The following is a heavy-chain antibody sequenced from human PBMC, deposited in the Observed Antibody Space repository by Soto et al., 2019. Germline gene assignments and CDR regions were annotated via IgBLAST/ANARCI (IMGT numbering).Heavy chain of an antibody. CDR3: ARESYSAQPYDFWSGYSNYYYYYGMDV. J-gene: IGHJ6*02. CDR2: IIPIFGTA. CDR1: GGTFSSYA. V-gene: IGHV1-69*13. Sequence: SVKVSCKASGGTFSSYAISWVRQAPGQGLEWMGGIIPIFGTANYAQKFQGRVTITADESTSTAYMELSSLRSEDTAAYYCARESYSAQPYDFWSGYSNYYYYYGMDVWGQGTTVTVSS. D-gene: IGHD3-3*01.